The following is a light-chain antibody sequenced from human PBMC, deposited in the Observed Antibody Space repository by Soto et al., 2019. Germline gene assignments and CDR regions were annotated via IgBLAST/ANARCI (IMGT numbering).Light chain of an antibody. CDR2: GAS. J-gene: IGKJ1*01. V-gene: IGKV3-20*01. CDR3: QQYGSSPPT. Sequence: EIVLTQSPGTLSLSPGERATLSCRASQSVSSSYLAWYQQKPGQAPRLLIYGASSRATGIPDRFSGSGSGTDSTLTISRLEPEDFAVHYCQQYGSSPPTFGHGTKVDI. CDR1: QSVSSSY.